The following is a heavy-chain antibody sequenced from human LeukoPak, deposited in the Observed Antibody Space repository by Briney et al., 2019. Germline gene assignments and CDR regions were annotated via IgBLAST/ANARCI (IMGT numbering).Heavy chain of an antibody. V-gene: IGHV1-18*01. J-gene: IGHJ6*02. Sequence: ASVKVSCKASGYTFTSYGISRVRQAPGQGLEWMGWISAYNGNTNYAQKLQGRVTMTTDTSTSTAYMELRSLRSDDTAVYYCARDNFKAVAGTYYDYGMDVWGQGTTVTVSS. CDR2: ISAYNGNT. CDR3: ARDNFKAVAGTYYDYGMDV. CDR1: GYTFTSYG. D-gene: IGHD6-19*01.